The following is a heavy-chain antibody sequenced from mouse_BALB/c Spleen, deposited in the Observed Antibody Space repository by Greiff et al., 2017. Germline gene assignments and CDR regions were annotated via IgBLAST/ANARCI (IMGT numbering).Heavy chain of an antibody. Sequence: VQLQQSGAELVKPGASVKLSCKASGYTFTSYYMYWVKQRPGQGLEWIGGINPSNGGTNFNEKFKSKATLTVDKSSSTAYMQLSSLTSEDSAVYYCTRSDYDYDGYYAMDYWGQGTSVTVSS. J-gene: IGHJ4*01. CDR3: TRSDYDYDGYYAMDY. CDR1: GYTFTSYY. D-gene: IGHD2-4*01. CDR2: INPSNGGT. V-gene: IGHV1S81*02.